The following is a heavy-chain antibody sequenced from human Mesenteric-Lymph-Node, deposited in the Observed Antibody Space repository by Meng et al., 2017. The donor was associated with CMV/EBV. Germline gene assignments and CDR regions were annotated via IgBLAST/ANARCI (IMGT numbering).Heavy chain of an antibody. V-gene: IGHV3-30*02. D-gene: IGHD6-6*01. Sequence: GGSLRLSCAASGFTFNSYGMHWVRQAPGKGLEWVAFIRYDGDNKYFADSVKGRFTISRDKSKHTLHLQMSSLRAEDTAVYYCAKGEYDSPSLLDYWGQGALVTVSS. J-gene: IGHJ4*02. CDR3: AKGEYDSPSLLDY. CDR1: GFTFNSYG. CDR2: IRYDGDNK.